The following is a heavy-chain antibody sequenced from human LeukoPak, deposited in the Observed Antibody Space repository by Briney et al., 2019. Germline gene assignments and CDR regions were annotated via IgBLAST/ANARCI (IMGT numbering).Heavy chain of an antibody. J-gene: IGHJ4*02. CDR3: AHRRLGDYAGV. CDR1: GFSLSTSGVG. Sequence: SGPTLVKPTQTLTLTCTFSGFSLSTSGVGVGWIRQPPGKALEWLALIYWNDDKRYSPSLKSRLTITKDTSKNQVVLTMTNMDPVDTATYHCAHRRLGDYAGVWGQGTLVTVSS. CDR2: IYWNDDK. V-gene: IGHV2-5*01. D-gene: IGHD4-17*01.